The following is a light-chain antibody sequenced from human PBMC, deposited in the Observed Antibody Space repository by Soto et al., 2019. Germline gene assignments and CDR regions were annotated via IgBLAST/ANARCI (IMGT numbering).Light chain of an antibody. Sequence: DIQMTQSPSTLSASVGDRVTITCRASQSVSSWLAWYQQRPGNAPNLLIYKASSLESGVPSRFSGSGSGTEFTLTVSNLQPDDFATYYCQQYDSYPLTFGGGTKVEIK. CDR3: QQYDSYPLT. CDR2: KAS. J-gene: IGKJ4*01. CDR1: QSVSSW. V-gene: IGKV1-5*03.